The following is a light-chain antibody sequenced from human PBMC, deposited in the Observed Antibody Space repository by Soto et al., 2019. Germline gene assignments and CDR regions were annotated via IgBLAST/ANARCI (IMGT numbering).Light chain of an antibody. J-gene: IGKJ1*01. Sequence: EIVLTQSPATLSLSPGERATLSCRASQSVSSYLAWYQQKPGQAPMLLIYDASNRANGIPARFSGSGSGTDFTLTISSHDPEDVAVYYCQQRSNWPWTFGQGTKVEIK. CDR2: DAS. CDR3: QQRSNWPWT. V-gene: IGKV3-11*01. CDR1: QSVSSY.